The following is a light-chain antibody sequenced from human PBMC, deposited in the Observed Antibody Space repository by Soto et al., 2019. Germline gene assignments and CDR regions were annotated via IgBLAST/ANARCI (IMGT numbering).Light chain of an antibody. CDR1: QTISKW. Sequence: EIEMSQDPSTRSASEGDRVNMTCRASQTISKWLAWYQQKRGDAPKLLIYDASSLASGVPSRFSGSGSGTEFTLIISSLQSDDFATYYCQEYNRYSITSGKGVRPEI. CDR3: QEYNRYSIT. V-gene: IGKV1-5*01. J-gene: IGKJ5*01. CDR2: DAS.